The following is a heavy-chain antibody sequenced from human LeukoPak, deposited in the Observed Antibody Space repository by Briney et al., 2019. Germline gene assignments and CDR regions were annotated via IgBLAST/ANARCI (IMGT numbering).Heavy chain of an antibody. Sequence: PSETLSLTCVVEGYYFSGFYWTWIRQAPGKGLEWIGEISYSGSTKYNPSLKGRVTIEVDTSKKQISLNLSSVTAADTAVYYCAKGKAAHYHSVTDEYYYYLDVWGKGTPVIVSS. J-gene: IGHJ6*03. D-gene: IGHD3-9*01. CDR2: ISYSGST. CDR3: AKGKAAHYHSVTDEYYYYLDV. CDR1: GYYFSGFY. V-gene: IGHV4-34*01.